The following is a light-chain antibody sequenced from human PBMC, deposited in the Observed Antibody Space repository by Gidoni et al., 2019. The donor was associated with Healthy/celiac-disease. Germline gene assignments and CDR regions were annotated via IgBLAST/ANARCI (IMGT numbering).Light chain of an antibody. J-gene: IGLJ3*02. CDR2: DVS. CDR1: SSDVGGYNY. CDR3: CSYAGNYTWV. V-gene: IGLV2-11*01. Sequence: QSALTQPRSVSGSPGQSVTISCTGTSSDVGGYNYVSWFQQHPGKAPKVMIYDVSKRPSGFPDRFSGSKSGNTASLTISGLQAEDEADYYCCSYAGNYTWVFGGGTKVTVL.